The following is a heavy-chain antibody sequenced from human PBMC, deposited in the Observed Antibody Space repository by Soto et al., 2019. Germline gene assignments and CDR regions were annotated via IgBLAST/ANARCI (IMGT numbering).Heavy chain of an antibody. CDR3: ARYCSSTSCYLGPGSRWFDP. CDR2: IIPIFGTA. V-gene: IGHV1-69*13. CDR1: GGTFSSYA. J-gene: IGHJ5*02. D-gene: IGHD2-2*01. Sequence: SVKVSCKASGGTFSSYAISWVRQAPGQGLEWMGGIIPIFGTANYAQKFQGRVTITADESTSTAYMELSSLRSEDTAVYYCARYCSSTSCYLGPGSRWFDPWGQGTLVTSPQ.